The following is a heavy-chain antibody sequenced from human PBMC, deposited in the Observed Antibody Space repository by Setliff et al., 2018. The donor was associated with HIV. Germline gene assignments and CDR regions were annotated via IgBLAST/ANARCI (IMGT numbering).Heavy chain of an antibody. CDR1: GFSINRGYY. CDR2: MYHSGNT. Sequence: SETLSLTCAVSGFSINRGYYWAWIQQPPGKGLEWIGSMYHSGNTYYNPSLRSRITISADRSKNHFSLNLTSVTAADTAVYYCAKSLAFGVSDAFDVWGQGTMVTVSS. V-gene: IGHV4-38-2*01. D-gene: IGHD3-16*01. J-gene: IGHJ3*01. CDR3: AKSLAFGVSDAFDV.